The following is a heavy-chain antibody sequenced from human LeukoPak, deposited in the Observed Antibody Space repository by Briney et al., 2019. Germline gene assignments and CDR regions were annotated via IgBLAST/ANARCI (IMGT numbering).Heavy chain of an antibody. CDR1: GDSISSGDYY. J-gene: IGHJ4*02. D-gene: IGHD5-12*01. CDR3: ARGQGPSGYDNDFDY. Sequence: PSETLSLTCTVSGDSISSGDYYWSWIRQPAGKGLEWIGRISSSGSTNYNPSLKSRVTISVDTSKNQFSLKLSSVTAADTAVYYCARGQGPSGYDNDFDYWGQGTLVTVSS. V-gene: IGHV4-61*02. CDR2: ISSSGST.